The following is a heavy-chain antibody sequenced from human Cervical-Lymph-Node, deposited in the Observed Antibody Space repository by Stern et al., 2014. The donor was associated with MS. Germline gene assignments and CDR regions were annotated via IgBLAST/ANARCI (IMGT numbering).Heavy chain of an antibody. CDR3: ARKTDTAVGGGY. V-gene: IGHV3-53*01. Sequence: EVQLVESGGGLIQPGGSLRLSCAASGFSVSTNFMTWVRQSPGKGLEWVSLMYSGGGVEYADSVKGRFTISRDRSKNTLYLQMNSLRAEDTAVYYCARKTDTAVGGGYWGPGTRVAVSS. D-gene: IGHD2-15*01. J-gene: IGHJ4*02. CDR1: GFSVSTNF. CDR2: MYSGGGV.